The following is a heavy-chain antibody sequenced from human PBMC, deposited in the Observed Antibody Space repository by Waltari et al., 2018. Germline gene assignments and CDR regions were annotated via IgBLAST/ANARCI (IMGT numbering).Heavy chain of an antibody. CDR2: IRSKANSYAT. V-gene: IGHV3-73*01. D-gene: IGHD3-3*01. CDR3: TRGSSAYYDFWSGDRPSGMDV. Sequence: EVQLVESGGGLVQPGGSLKLSCAASGFTFSGSAMHWVRQASGKGLEWVGRIRSKANSYATAYAASVKGRFTISRDDSKNMAYLQMNSLKTEDTAVYYCTRGSSAYYDFWSGDRPSGMDVWGQGTTVTVSS. CDR1: GFTFSGSA. J-gene: IGHJ6*02.